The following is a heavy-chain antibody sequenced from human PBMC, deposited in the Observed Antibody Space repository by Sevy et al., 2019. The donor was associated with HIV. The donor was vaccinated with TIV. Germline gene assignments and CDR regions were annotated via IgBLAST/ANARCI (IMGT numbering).Heavy chain of an antibody. Sequence: GESLKISCKGSGFTFTTYWIGWVRQMPGKGLEWIGIIYPDDSDTRYSPSFQGQVTISVDKSISTAYLQWSTLKASDTAMYYCARHHVSYGVTGYYYYYGLDVWGQGTTVTVSS. V-gene: IGHV5-51*01. CDR3: ARHHVSYGVTGYYYYYGLDV. D-gene: IGHD4-17*01. J-gene: IGHJ6*02. CDR1: GFTFTTYW. CDR2: IYPDDSDT.